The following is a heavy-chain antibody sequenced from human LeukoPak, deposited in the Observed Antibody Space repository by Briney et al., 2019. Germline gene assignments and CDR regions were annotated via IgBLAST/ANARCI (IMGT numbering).Heavy chain of an antibody. CDR3: ARDNYYDSTGYTDY. Sequence: SQTLSLTCSVSGDSLSSGPYYWSWIRQPAGKGLEWIGRVYTSQTVNYNPSLKSRVTISLDMSKNQFSLKLRSVTAADTAVYYCARDNYYDSTGYTDYWGQGTLVTVSS. CDR2: VYTSQTV. CDR1: GDSLSSGPYY. D-gene: IGHD3-22*01. J-gene: IGHJ4*02. V-gene: IGHV4-61*02.